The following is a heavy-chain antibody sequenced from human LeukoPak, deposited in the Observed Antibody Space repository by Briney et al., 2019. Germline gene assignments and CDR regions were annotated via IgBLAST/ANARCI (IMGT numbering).Heavy chain of an antibody. CDR1: GGTFSSYA. Sequence: SVKVSCKASGGTFSSYAISWVRQAPAQGLEWMGRIIPILGIANYAQKFQGRVPITADKSTSTAYMELSSLRSEDTAVYYCARGTVVDYFDYWGQGTLVTVSS. V-gene: IGHV1-69*04. CDR3: ARGTVVDYFDY. D-gene: IGHD4-23*01. J-gene: IGHJ4*02. CDR2: IIPILGIA.